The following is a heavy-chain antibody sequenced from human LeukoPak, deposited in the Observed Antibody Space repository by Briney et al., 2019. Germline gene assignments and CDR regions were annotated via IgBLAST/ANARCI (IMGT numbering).Heavy chain of an antibody. CDR2: IYSGGET. CDR3: TRDFDA. Sequence: GGSLDPPGEASGLTVRNYGRSGARRAPGKGLEWVSVIYSGGETHHAASVKGRFTLSRDSSRNTLYLQMNSLRVEDTAVYYCTRDFDAWGQGTLVTVSS. V-gene: IGHV3-66*01. J-gene: IGHJ4*02. CDR1: GLTVRNYG.